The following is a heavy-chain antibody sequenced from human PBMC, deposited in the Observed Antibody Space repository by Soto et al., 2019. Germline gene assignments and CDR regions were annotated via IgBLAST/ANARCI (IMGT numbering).Heavy chain of an antibody. J-gene: IGHJ4*02. V-gene: IGHV3-23*01. CDR2: ITDSGTGT. CDR1: GFTFSSCV. D-gene: IGHD6-13*01. Sequence: EVHLLESGGGLVHPGESLRLSCGASGFTFSSCVMTWVRQAPGKGLEWVSCITDSGTGTYYADSVKGRFTISRDNYTMYLQMNNLRAEDTGVYYCAKGLINGRWYAEDWGQGTLDTVSS. CDR3: AKGLINGRWYAED.